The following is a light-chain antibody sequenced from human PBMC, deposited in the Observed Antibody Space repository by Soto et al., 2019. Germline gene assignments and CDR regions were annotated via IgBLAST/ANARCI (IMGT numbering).Light chain of an antibody. J-gene: IGKJ5*01. CDR1: QGLSTH. CDR3: QQYDNLPIT. CDR2: DAS. V-gene: IGKV1-33*01. Sequence: DPQMTQSPSSLSASLGDRVTITCQASQGLSTHLSWYQQKPRRAPKVLIYDASTLETGVPSRFSGRGSGTDFTFIISSLQPEDIATYYCQQYDNLPITFGQGTRLEIK.